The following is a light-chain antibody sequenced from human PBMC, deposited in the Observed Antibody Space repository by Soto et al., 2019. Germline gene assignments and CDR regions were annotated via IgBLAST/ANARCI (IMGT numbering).Light chain of an antibody. J-gene: IGLJ3*02. Sequence: QSVLTQPPSASGSPGQSVTISCTGTSNDVGGYNYVSWYQQHPGKAPKLMIYEVTKRPSGVPDRFSGSKSGNTASLTVSGLQAEDEADYYCSSYASSNDLVFGGGTKVTVL. V-gene: IGLV2-8*01. CDR3: SSYASSNDLV. CDR1: SNDVGGYNY. CDR2: EVT.